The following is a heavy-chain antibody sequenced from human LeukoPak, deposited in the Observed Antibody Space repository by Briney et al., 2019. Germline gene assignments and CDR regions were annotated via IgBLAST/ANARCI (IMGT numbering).Heavy chain of an antibody. D-gene: IGHD1-20*01. J-gene: IGHJ4*02. CDR2: ISSGGTTI. CDR3: ASISGLVDY. V-gene: IGHV3-48*03. CDR1: GFTFSSYA. Sequence: GGSLRLSCAASGFTFSSYAMSWVRQAPGKGLEWVSYISSGGTTIYYADSVKGRFTISRDNAKNSLYLQMNSLRAEDTALYYCASISGLVDYWGQGTLVTVSS.